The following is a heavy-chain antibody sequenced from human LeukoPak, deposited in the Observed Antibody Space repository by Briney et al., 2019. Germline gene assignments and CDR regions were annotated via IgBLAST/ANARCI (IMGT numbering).Heavy chain of an antibody. D-gene: IGHD2-2*01. CDR3: ATLSTSLYGLDV. Sequence: GGSLRLSCAASGFTFSAYWVHWVRQAPGKGLVWVSRINSDGSSTSYADSVKGRFTISRDNAKNTLYLQMNSLRAEDTAVYYCATLSTSLYGLDVWGQGTTVTVSS. J-gene: IGHJ6*02. V-gene: IGHV3-74*01. CDR2: INSDGSST. CDR1: GFTFSAYW.